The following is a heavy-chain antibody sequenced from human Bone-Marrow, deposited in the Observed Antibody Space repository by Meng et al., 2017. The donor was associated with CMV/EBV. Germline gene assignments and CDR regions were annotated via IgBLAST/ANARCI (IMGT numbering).Heavy chain of an antibody. CDR3: ARGSGIFGVVIFPQHYGMDV. CDR2: INPSGGST. J-gene: IGHJ6*02. CDR1: GGTFSSYA. D-gene: IGHD3-3*01. V-gene: IGHV1-46*01. Sequence: ASVKVSCKASGGTFSSYAISWVRQAPGQGLEWMGIINPSGGSTSYAQKFQGRVTMTRDTSTSTVYMELSSLRSEDTAVYYCARGSGIFGVVIFPQHYGMDVWVQGTTVTVSS.